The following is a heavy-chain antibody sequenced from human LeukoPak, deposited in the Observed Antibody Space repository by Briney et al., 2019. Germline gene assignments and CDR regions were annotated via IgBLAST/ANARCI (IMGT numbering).Heavy chain of an antibody. V-gene: IGHV3-9*01. Sequence: GGSLRLSCAASGFTFDDYAMHWVRQAPGKGLEWVSGISWNSGSIVYADSVKGRSTISRDNAKNSLYLQMNSLRVEDTAVYYCAKSWNYYDSSGDDALDIWGQGTMVTVSS. CDR3: AKSWNYYDSSGDDALDI. CDR1: GFTFDDYA. CDR2: ISWNSGSI. D-gene: IGHD3-22*01. J-gene: IGHJ3*02.